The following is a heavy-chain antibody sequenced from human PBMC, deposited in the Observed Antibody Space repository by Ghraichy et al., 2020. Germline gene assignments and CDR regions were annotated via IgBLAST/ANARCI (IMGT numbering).Heavy chain of an antibody. D-gene: IGHD1-1*01. CDR2: ISHSGST. CDR3: ARGTIGTTPRYYFYYYMDV. V-gene: IGHV4-34*01. Sequence: SENLSLTCAVYGGSFSGYYWSWIPQPPGKGLEWIGEISHSGSTNYNPSLKSRVTISVDMSKNQFSLRLSSVTAADTAVYYCARGTIGTTPRYYFYYYMDVWGKGATVTVSS. CDR1: GGSFSGYY. J-gene: IGHJ6*03.